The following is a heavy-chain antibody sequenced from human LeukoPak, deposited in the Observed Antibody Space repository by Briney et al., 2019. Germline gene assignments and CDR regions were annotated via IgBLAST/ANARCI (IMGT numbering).Heavy chain of an antibody. J-gene: IGHJ4*02. CDR3: ARDVWTGVAVSDY. CDR2: IKEDGSIQ. CDR1: GFTFSTYA. V-gene: IGHV3-7*01. Sequence: GGSLRLSCAASGFTFSTYAMSWVRQAPGKGLEWLANIKEDGSIQYYLDSVRGRFTISRDNAKTSVYLQLNSLRADDTAVYYCARDVWTGVAVSDYWGQGTLVTVSS. D-gene: IGHD6-19*01.